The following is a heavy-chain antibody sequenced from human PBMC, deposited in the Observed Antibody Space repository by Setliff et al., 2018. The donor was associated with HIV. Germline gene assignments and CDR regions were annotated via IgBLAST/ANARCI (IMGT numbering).Heavy chain of an antibody. J-gene: IGHJ4*02. D-gene: IGHD3-3*01. CDR2: IYHTQNT. V-gene: IGHV4-34*01. Sequence: SETLSLTCAVYGGSFSVYYWSWIRQPPGKGLEWIGEIYHTQNTNYSPSLKSRVTISVDKSKNQFSLKLTSVTAADTAVYYCARGANFWSGYDSWGQGTLVTVSS. CDR3: ARGANFWSGYDS. CDR1: GGSFSVYY.